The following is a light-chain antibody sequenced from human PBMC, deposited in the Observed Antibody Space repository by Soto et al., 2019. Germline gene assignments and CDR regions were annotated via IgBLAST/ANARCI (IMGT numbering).Light chain of an antibody. CDR2: VAS. CDR1: QSVSSSY. Sequence: EIVLTPSPGTLSLSPGERATLSCRASQSVSSSYLAWYQQKPGQAPRLLIYVASSRATGIPDRFSGSGSGTDFTLTISRLEPEDFAVYYCQQYDSSPYSFGQGTQLEIK. V-gene: IGKV3-20*01. CDR3: QQYDSSPYS. J-gene: IGKJ2*01.